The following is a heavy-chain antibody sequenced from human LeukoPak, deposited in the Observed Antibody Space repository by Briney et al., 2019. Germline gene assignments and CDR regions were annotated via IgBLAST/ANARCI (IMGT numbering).Heavy chain of an antibody. D-gene: IGHD2-2*01. V-gene: IGHV3-48*02. CDR2: ISSSSTI. J-gene: IGHJ3*02. Sequence: GGSLRLSCAASGFTFSSYSMNWVRQAPGKGLEWVSYISSSSTIYYADSVKGRFTISRDNAKNSLYLQMNSLRDEDTAVYYCARGAVVVPAAEEAFDIWGQGTMVTVSS. CDR1: GFTFSSYS. CDR3: ARGAVVVPAAEEAFDI.